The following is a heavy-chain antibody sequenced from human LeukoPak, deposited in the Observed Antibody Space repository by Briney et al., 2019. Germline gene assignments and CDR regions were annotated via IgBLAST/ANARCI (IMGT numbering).Heavy chain of an antibody. CDR1: GFTFSDYS. J-gene: IGHJ5*02. D-gene: IGHD6-13*01. CDR2: ISSGSSYI. Sequence: PGGSLRLSCAASGFTFSDYSMSWVRQAPGKGLEWISYISSGSSYINYADSVKGRFTISRDNAKNSLYLQMSSLRAEDTAVYYCAGDSNIAKYSFDPWGQGTLVTVSS. V-gene: IGHV3-11*06. CDR3: AGDSNIAKYSFDP.